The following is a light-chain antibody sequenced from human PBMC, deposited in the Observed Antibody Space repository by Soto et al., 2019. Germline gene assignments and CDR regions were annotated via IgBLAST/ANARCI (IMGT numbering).Light chain of an antibody. CDR3: QHYNSYPYT. CDR1: QGIRND. V-gene: IGKV1-6*01. J-gene: IGKJ2*01. Sequence: AIQMTQSPSSLSASVGDRVTITCRASQGIRNDLDWFQQKPGKAPKLLIYAASNLQSGVPARFSGSGSGTDFTLTISSLQPEDFATYYCQHYNSYPYTFGQGTKLEIK. CDR2: AAS.